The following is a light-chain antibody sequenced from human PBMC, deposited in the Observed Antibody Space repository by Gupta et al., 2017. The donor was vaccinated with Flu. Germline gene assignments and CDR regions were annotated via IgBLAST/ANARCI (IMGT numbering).Light chain of an antibody. CDR1: SGPVTSGHH. J-gene: IGLJ3*02. V-gene: IGLV7-46*01. Sequence: VTLTWGSSSGPVTSGHHPYWFQQTPVPAPQTLIYDTTNKHSGTPARFSGSLLGDRAALTLSGAQPEDEAAYYCLISYSANTNWVFGGGTKLTVL. CDR3: LISYSANTNWV. CDR2: DTT.